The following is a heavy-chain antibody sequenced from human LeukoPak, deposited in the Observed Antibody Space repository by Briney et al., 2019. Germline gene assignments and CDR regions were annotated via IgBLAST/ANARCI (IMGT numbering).Heavy chain of an antibody. Sequence: ASVKVSCKASGYTFTGYYMHWVRQAPGQGLEWMGWINPNSGGTNYAQKFQGRVTMTRDTSISTAYMELSRLRSDDTAVYYCARGWGSGYSAFDIWGQGTMVTVSS. CDR1: GYTFTGYY. J-gene: IGHJ3*02. D-gene: IGHD3-22*01. CDR2: INPNSGGT. CDR3: ARGWGSGYSAFDI. V-gene: IGHV1-2*02.